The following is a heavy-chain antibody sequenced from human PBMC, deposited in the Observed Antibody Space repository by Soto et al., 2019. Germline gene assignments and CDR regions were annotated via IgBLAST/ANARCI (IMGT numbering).Heavy chain of an antibody. V-gene: IGHV4-30-4*01. CDR1: GGSISSGDYY. D-gene: IGHD6-13*01. Sequence: SETLSLTCTVSGGSISSGDYYWSWIRQPPGKGLEWIGYIYYSGSTYYNPSLKSRVTISVDTSKNQFSLKLSSVTAADTAVYYCARVYFLDSSSWDNWFDPWGQGTLVTVSS. CDR2: IYYSGST. J-gene: IGHJ5*02. CDR3: ARVYFLDSSSWDNWFDP.